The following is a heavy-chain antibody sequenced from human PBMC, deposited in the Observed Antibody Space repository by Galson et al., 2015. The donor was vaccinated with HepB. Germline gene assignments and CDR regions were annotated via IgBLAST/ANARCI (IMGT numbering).Heavy chain of an antibody. Sequence: SVKVSCKASGGTFSSYAISWVRQAPGQGLEWMGGIIPIFGTANYAQKFQGRVTITADKSTSTAYMELSSLRSEDTAVYYCARGGYCGGDCYFRFDYWGQGTLVTVSS. V-gene: IGHV1-69*06. CDR1: GGTFSSYA. CDR3: ARGGYCGGDCYFRFDY. D-gene: IGHD2-21*02. J-gene: IGHJ4*02. CDR2: IIPIFGTA.